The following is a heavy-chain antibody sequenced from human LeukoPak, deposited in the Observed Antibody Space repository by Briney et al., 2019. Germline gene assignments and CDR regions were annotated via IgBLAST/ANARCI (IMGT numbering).Heavy chain of an antibody. CDR2: IIPIFGTA. CDR3: AREEMATMPIYYYGMDV. D-gene: IGHD5-24*01. CDR1: GGTFSSYA. V-gene: IGHV1-69*01. Sequence: ASVKVSCKASGGTFSSYAISWVRQAPGQGLEWMGGIIPIFGTANYAQKSQGRVTITADESTSTAYMELSSLRSEDTAVYYCAREEMATMPIYYYGMDVWGQGPRSPSP. J-gene: IGHJ6*02.